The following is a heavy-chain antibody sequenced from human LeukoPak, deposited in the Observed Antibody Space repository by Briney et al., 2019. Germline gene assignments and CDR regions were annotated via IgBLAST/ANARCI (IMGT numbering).Heavy chain of an antibody. Sequence: GGSLRLSCAASGFTFSSYWMSWVRQAPGKGLEWVANIKQDGSEKYYVDSVKGRFTISRDNAKNSLYLQMNSLRAEDTAVYYCARVITMVRGVIDIWGQGIMVTVSS. CDR2: IKQDGSEK. CDR1: GFTFSSYW. V-gene: IGHV3-7*03. CDR3: ARVITMVRGVIDI. D-gene: IGHD3-10*01. J-gene: IGHJ3*02.